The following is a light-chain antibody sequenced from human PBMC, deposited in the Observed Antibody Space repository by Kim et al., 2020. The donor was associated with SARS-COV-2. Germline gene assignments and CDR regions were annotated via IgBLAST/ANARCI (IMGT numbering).Light chain of an antibody. CDR2: GAS. Sequence: PGERATVSCRASQSVSSNYLAWYQQKPGQAPGLLIYGASSRATGIPDRFSGSGSETDFILTISRLDPEDFAVYYCQHYGTSPLTFGGGTKLEI. J-gene: IGKJ4*01. V-gene: IGKV3-20*01. CDR1: QSVSSNY. CDR3: QHYGTSPLT.